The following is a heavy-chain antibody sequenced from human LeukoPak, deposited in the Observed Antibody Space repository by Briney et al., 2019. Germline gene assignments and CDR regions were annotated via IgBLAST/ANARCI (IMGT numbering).Heavy chain of an antibody. D-gene: IGHD3-10*01. Sequence: GGSLRLSCAASGFTFSSYAMHWVRQAPGKGLEWVAVISYDGSNKYYADSVKGRFTISRDNTKNTLSLQMNSLRAEDTAVYYCARDPTLLWFGGHGMDVWGQGTTVTVSS. CDR3: ARDPTLLWFGGHGMDV. J-gene: IGHJ6*02. V-gene: IGHV3-30*04. CDR1: GFTFSSYA. CDR2: ISYDGSNK.